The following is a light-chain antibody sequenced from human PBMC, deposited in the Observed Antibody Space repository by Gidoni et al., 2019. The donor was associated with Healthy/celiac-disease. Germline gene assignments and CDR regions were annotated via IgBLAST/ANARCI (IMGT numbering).Light chain of an antibody. Sequence: IVMTQSPLSLPVTPAEPAPISCRSSQSLLHSTGYNYLHWYLQKPGQSPQLLLYLGSNRAAGVPDRCSGRGSGTDFTLKISRVEAEDVGVYYCMQALQTPTFGPGTKVEIK. CDR3: MQALQTPT. CDR1: QSLLHSTGYNY. CDR2: LGS. J-gene: IGKJ3*01. V-gene: IGKV2-28*01.